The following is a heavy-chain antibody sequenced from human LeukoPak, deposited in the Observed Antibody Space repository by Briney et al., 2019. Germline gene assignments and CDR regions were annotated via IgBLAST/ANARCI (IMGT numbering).Heavy chain of an antibody. CDR3: ATQGVLDAFDI. J-gene: IGHJ3*02. CDR2: IKSRADGGTP. V-gene: IGHV3-15*01. CDR1: GFTFRDAW. D-gene: IGHD3-10*01. Sequence: GGSLRLSCAASGFTFRDAWMIWVRQAPGKGLEWVGRIKSRADGGTPDYAAPVTGRSTISRDDSNGTLFLQMNSLTTEDTAVYYCATQGVLDAFDIWGQGTMVIVSS.